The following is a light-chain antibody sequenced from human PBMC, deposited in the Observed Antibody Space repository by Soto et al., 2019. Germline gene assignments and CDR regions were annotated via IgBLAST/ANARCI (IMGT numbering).Light chain of an antibody. J-gene: IGLJ7*01. V-gene: IGLV4-69*01. CDR2: VNSGGSH. CDR3: QTWGTGSAFVV. CDR1: SGHSNYA. Sequence: QPVLTQSPSASASLGASVKLTCTLSSGHSNYAIAWHQQQPEKGPRYLMKVNSGGSHIKGDGIPDRFSGSSSGAERYLSISSLQSEDEADYYCQTWGTGSAFVVFGGGTQLTVL.